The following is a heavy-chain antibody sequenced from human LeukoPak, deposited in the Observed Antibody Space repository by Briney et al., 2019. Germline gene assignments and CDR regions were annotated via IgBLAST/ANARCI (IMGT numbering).Heavy chain of an antibody. Sequence: GGSLRLSCAASGFTFSSYSMNWVRQAPGKGLEWVSSISSSSSYIYHADSVKGRFTISRDNAKNSLYLQMNSLRAEDTAVYYCARDSSGYSYDSSGYVIWSQGTLVTVSS. J-gene: IGHJ4*02. D-gene: IGHD3-22*01. CDR1: GFTFSSYS. CDR2: ISSSSSYI. V-gene: IGHV3-21*01. CDR3: ARDSSGYSYDSSGYVI.